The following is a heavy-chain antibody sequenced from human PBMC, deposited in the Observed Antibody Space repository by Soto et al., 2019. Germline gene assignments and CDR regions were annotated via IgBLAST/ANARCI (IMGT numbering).Heavy chain of an antibody. V-gene: IGHV4-31*03. Sequence: PSETLSLTCSVSGAALNSGNYYWSWIRQVPGKGLEWIGHIYVTGAADYNPSLRDRITISQDTSERQFSLNLRLVTAADTAVYYCARLRIATNNYKWFDPWGQGTLVTVFS. CDR1: GAALNSGNYY. CDR2: IYVTGAA. D-gene: IGHD2-21*01. J-gene: IGHJ5*02. CDR3: ARLRIATNNYKWFDP.